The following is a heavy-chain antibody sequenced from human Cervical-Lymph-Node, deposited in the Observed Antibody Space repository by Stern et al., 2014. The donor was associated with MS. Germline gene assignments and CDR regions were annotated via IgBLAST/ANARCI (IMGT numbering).Heavy chain of an antibody. CDR2: IYYSGST. Sequence: QLQLQEPGPGLVKPSETLSLTCTVSGGSISSYYWSWIRQPPGKGLEWIGYIYYSGSTNYNPSLKSRVTISVDTSKNQFSLKLSSVTAADTAVYYCARVGGQWLSLIDPWGQGTLVTVSS. V-gene: IGHV4-59*01. D-gene: IGHD6-19*01. J-gene: IGHJ5*02. CDR3: ARVGGQWLSLIDP. CDR1: GGSISSYY.